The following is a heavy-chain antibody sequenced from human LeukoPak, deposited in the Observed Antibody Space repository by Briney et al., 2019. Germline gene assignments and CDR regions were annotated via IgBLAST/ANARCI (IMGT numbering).Heavy chain of an antibody. D-gene: IGHD2-2*01. Sequence: GGSLRLSCAASGFTFSSYAMSWVRQAPGKGLEWDSAISGSGGSTYYADSVKGRFTISRDNSKDTLYLQMNSLRAEDTAVYYCAREVGVVPAAILITYGMDVWGQGTTVTASS. CDR3: AREVGVVPAAILITYGMDV. CDR1: GFTFSSYA. CDR2: ISGSGGST. V-gene: IGHV3-23*01. J-gene: IGHJ6*02.